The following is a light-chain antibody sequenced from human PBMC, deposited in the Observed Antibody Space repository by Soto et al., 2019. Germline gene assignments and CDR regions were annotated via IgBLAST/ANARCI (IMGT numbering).Light chain of an antibody. Sequence: EIVLTQSPGTLSLSPGERATLSCRASQSVSSSYLAWYQQKPGQAPRPLIYGASSRATGIPDRFSGSGSGTDFTLTISRLEPEDFAVYYCLQYGSSPYTFGRGPSWRSN. CDR1: QSVSSSY. V-gene: IGKV3-20*01. CDR2: GAS. J-gene: IGKJ2*01. CDR3: LQYGSSPYT.